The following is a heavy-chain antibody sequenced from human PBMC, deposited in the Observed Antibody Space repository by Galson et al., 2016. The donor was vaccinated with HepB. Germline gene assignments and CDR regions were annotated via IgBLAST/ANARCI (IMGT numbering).Heavy chain of an antibody. J-gene: IGHJ4*02. Sequence: TLSLTCAVSGGSLSGTNWWSWVRQSPGKGLEWIGEAYHSGTVAYNPSFKTRVTISVDKSKNQFSLTLTSVTAADTAVYYCARDVFLPGTDGAYLDPWGQGMLVTVTS. CDR2: AYHSGTV. CDR1: GGSLSGTNW. CDR3: ARDVFLPGTDGAYLDP. D-gene: IGHD2-21*01. V-gene: IGHV4-4*02.